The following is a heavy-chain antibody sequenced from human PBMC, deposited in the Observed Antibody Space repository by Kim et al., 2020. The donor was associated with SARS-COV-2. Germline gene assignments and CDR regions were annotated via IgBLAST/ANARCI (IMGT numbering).Heavy chain of an antibody. J-gene: IGHJ5*02. V-gene: IGHV3-74*01. Sequence: GGSLRLSCAVSGFTVSNYYMHWVRQPPGKGLQWVSTINIPGTTTLYVDSVKGRFFISRDDAKNTLYLQMTGLTADDTAVYYCVRGRGWLHASWGQGTLVTVSS. CDR2: INIPGTTT. CDR1: GFTVSNYY. D-gene: IGHD5-12*01. CDR3: VRGRGWLHAS.